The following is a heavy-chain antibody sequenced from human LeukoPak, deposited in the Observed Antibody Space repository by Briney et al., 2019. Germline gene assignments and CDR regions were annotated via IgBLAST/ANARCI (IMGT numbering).Heavy chain of an antibody. J-gene: IGHJ4*02. CDR3: ARTPSGSGNFFDY. D-gene: IGHD3-10*01. Sequence: PGGSLRLSCAVSGFTVSTDYMSWVRQAPGKGLVWVSILYSAGTTYYADSVKGRFTISRDTSRNILYLQMSSLSAEDTAIYYCARTPSGSGNFFDYWGQGAPVTVSS. V-gene: IGHV3-66*01. CDR1: GFTVSTDY. CDR2: LYSAGTT.